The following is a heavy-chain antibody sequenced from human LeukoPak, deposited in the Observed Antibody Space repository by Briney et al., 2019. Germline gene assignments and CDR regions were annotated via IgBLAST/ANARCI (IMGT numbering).Heavy chain of an antibody. CDR1: GYTFSSYD. CDR3: ARGQKSALTYGSGTYAYYFDY. J-gene: IGHJ4*02. Sequence: GASVKVSCKASGYTFSSYDINWVRQATGQGLEWMGWMNPNSGNTGYAQKFQGRVTMTWNTSISIAYMELSSLRSEDTAVYYCARGQKSALTYGSGTYAYYFDYWGQGTLVTVSS. D-gene: IGHD3-10*01. V-gene: IGHV1-8*01. CDR2: MNPNSGNT.